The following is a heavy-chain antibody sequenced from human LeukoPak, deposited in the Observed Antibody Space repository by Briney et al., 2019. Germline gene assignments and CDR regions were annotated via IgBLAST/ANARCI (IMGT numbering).Heavy chain of an antibody. J-gene: IGHJ4*02. CDR2: IRSKANSYAT. D-gene: IGHD3-22*01. Sequence: GGSLRLSCAASGFTFSGSAMHWVRQASGKGLEWVGRIRSKANSYATAYAASVKGRFTISRDDSKNTAYLKMNSLKTEDTAVYYCTRLHSSGYYYGRDYWGQGTLVTVSS. V-gene: IGHV3-73*01. CDR3: TRLHSSGYYYGRDY. CDR1: GFTFSGSA.